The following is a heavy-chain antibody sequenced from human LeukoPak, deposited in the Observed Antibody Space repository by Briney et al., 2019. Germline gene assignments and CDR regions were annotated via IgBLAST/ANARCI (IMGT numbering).Heavy chain of an antibody. CDR1: GFTFSNYW. V-gene: IGHV3-74*01. D-gene: IGHD3-10*01. Sequence: GGSLRLSCAGSGFTFSNYWIHWVRQAPGKGLVWVSRVSSAGTTTFYADSVNDPFTISRDNAKNTLYLQMNSLRAEDTAVYYCARDFGPSRRAFDIWGQGTLVTVSS. J-gene: IGHJ3*02. CDR3: ARDFGPSRRAFDI. CDR2: VSSAGTTT.